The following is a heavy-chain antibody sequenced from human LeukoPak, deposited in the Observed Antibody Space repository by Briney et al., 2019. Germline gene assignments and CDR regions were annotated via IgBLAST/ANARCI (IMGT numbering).Heavy chain of an antibody. CDR1: GFTFNSYW. CDR2: INPYGSDT. CDR3: AKSDSSGRIDPYYFDY. J-gene: IGHJ4*02. D-gene: IGHD6-19*01. Sequence: GGSLRLSCAASGFTFNSYWMWWVRQASGKGLEWVANINPYGSDTYYADSVKGRFTISRDNAENTLYLQMNSLRAEDTAVYYCAKSDSSGRIDPYYFDYWGQGTLVTVSS. V-gene: IGHV3-7*01.